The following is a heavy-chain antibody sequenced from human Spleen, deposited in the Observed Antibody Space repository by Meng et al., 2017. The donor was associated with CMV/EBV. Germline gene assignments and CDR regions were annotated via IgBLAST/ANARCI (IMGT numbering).Heavy chain of an antibody. Sequence: SETLSLTCTVSGGSISSYFWSWIRQPPGKGLEWIGSVYYSGNTKYNPSLTNRVTISVDTSENQFSLKVGSVTAADTAVYYCASSDIVLIPASLTFDYWGQGRLVTVSS. V-gene: IGHV4-59*01. CDR1: GGSISSYF. CDR2: VYYSGNT. CDR3: ASSDIVLIPASLTFDY. J-gene: IGHJ4*02. D-gene: IGHD2-2*01.